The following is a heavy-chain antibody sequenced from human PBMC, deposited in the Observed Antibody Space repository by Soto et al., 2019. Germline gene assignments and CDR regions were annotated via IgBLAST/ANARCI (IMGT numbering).Heavy chain of an antibody. J-gene: IGHJ5*02. CDR2: IYHSGTT. CDR3: AREDSRWFDP. CDR1: DGSIRSYY. Sequence: LSLTCTVSDGSIRSYYWSWIRQSPGKGLEWIGYIYHSGTTSYNPSLKSRVTISINTSKNQFSLKLNSVTAADTAVYYCAREDSRWFDPWGQGTLVTVSS. V-gene: IGHV4-59*01.